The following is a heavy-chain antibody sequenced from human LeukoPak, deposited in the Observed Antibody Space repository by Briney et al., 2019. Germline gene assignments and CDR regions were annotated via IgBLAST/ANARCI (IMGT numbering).Heavy chain of an antibody. D-gene: IGHD3-3*01. CDR3: ASLRFLEWLDY. V-gene: IGHV3-23*01. CDR1: GFTFSSSA. J-gene: IGHJ4*02. CDR2: ISNNGGYT. Sequence: PGGSLRLSCAASGFTFSSSAMSWVRQAPGKGLEWVSAISNNGGYTYYADSVQGRFTISRDNSKSTLCLQMNSLRAEDTAVYYCASLRFLEWLDYWGQGTLVTVSS.